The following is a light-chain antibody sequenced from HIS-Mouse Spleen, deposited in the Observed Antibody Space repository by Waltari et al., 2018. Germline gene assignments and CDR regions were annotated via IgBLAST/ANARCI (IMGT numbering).Light chain of an antibody. CDR1: SSDVGSYNL. CDR2: EGR. Sequence: QSAPTQPASVSGSPGQSITISCTGTSSDVGSYNLVSWYQQHPGKAPKLMIYEGRKRPSGVSNRFAGSKSGNTASLTISGLQAEDEADYYCCSYAGSSTFVVFGGGTKLTVL. J-gene: IGLJ2*01. V-gene: IGLV2-23*03. CDR3: CSYAGSSTFVV.